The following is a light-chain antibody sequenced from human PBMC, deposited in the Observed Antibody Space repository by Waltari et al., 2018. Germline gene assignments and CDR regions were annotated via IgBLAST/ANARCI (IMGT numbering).Light chain of an antibody. CDR3: QVWDSDSDHPYI. V-gene: IGLV3-21*01. J-gene: IGLJ1*01. CDR2: YDT. Sequence: SYYVTQPRSVSVSPGQTARITCGGNNIVVKNVHLYQQRPAQAPLLVIYYDTGRPSGIPERFSGSNSGNTATLTISGVEAGDEADYFCQVWDSDSDHPYIFGAGTRLIVL. CDR1: NIVVKN.